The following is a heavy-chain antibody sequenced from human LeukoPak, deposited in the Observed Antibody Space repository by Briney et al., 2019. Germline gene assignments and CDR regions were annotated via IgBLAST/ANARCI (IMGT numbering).Heavy chain of an antibody. CDR3: ARDYRSYDFWTDYYYYGMDV. CDR1: GGTFSSYA. J-gene: IGHJ6*02. Sequence: ASVKVSCKASGGTFSSYAISWVRQAPGQGLEWMGWINTNTGNPTYAQGFTGRFVFSLDTSVSTAYLQISSLKAEDTAVYYCARDYRSYDFWTDYYYYGMDVWGQGTTVTVSS. V-gene: IGHV7-4-1*02. D-gene: IGHD3-3*01. CDR2: INTNTGNP.